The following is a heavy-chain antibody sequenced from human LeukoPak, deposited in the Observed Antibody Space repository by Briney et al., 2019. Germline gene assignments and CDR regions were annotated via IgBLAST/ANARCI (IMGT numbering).Heavy chain of an antibody. D-gene: IGHD3-16*01. V-gene: IGHV3-53*01. Sequence: GGSLRLSCAASGFTFRNASMSWVRQAPGKGLEWVSVIYSGGSTYYADSVKGRFTISRDNSKNTLYLQMNSLRAEDTAVYYCARGLTDVWGSPLTDYWGQGTLVTVSS. CDR1: GFTFRNAS. J-gene: IGHJ4*02. CDR3: ARGLTDVWGSPLTDY. CDR2: IYSGGST.